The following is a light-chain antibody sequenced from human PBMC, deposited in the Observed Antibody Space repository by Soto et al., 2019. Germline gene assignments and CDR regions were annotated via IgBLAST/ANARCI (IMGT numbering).Light chain of an antibody. V-gene: IGKV1-39*01. CDR3: QQSHSIPWT. J-gene: IGKJ1*01. CDR1: LTISSY. CDR2: AAS. Sequence: DIQMTQSPSSLSAFVGDRLTITCRASLTISSYLNWYQQRSGKAPKLLISAASSLESGVPPRFSGSGSGTDSTLTITSLQPEDFATYYCQQSHSIPWTFGQGTKVDI.